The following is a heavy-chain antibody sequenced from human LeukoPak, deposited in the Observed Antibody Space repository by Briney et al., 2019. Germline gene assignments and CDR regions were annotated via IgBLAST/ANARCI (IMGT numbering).Heavy chain of an antibody. Sequence: GASVKVSCKASGYTFTSYDINWVRQATGQGREWMGWMNPNSGNTGYAHKFQGRVTMTRNTSLSTAYIELSSPRSEDTAVDYWARDYGDYPNWFDPWGQGTLVTVSS. CDR2: MNPNSGNT. J-gene: IGHJ5*02. V-gene: IGHV1-8*01. D-gene: IGHD4-17*01. CDR3: ARDYGDYPNWFDP. CDR1: GYTFTSYD.